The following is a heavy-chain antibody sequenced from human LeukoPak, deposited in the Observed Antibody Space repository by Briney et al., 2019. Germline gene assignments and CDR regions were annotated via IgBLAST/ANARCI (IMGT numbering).Heavy chain of an antibody. CDR3: AKDTGEWLPIYYFDY. D-gene: IGHD5-12*01. Sequence: LSLTCTVSGGSISSGGYYWSWVRQAPGKGLEWVSAISGSGGSTYYADSVKGRFTISRDNSKNTLYLQMNSLRAEDTAVYYCAKDTGEWLPIYYFDYWGQGTLVTVSS. J-gene: IGHJ4*02. V-gene: IGHV3-23*01. CDR2: ISGSGGST. CDR1: GGSISSGGYY.